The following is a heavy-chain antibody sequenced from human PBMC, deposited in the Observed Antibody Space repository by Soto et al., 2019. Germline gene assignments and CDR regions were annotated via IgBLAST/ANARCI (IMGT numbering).Heavy chain of an antibody. D-gene: IGHD1-26*01. V-gene: IGHV4-4*07. J-gene: IGHJ4*02. CDR3: ASHSGSHPLFDY. CDR2: IYTSGST. CDR1: GGSISSYY. Sequence: SATQSITCTVAGGSISSYYWSWIRQPAGKGLEWIGRIYTSGSTNYNPSLKSRVTMSVDTSKNQFSLKLTSVTAADTAVYYCASHSGSHPLFDYWGQGALVTVSS.